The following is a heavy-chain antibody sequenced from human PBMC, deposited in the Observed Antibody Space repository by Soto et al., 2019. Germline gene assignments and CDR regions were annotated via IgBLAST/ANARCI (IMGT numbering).Heavy chain of an antibody. CDR2: IIPIFGTA. CDR1: GGTFSSYA. V-gene: IGHV1-69*01. Sequence: QVQLVQSGAEVKKPGSSVKVSCKASGGTFSSYAISWVRQAPGQGLGWMGGIIPIFGTANYAQKFQGRVTITADESTSTAYMELSSLRSEDTAVYYCARVGRTYYYDSSGSYYFDYWGQGTLVTVSS. CDR3: ARVGRTYYYDSSGSYYFDY. D-gene: IGHD3-22*01. J-gene: IGHJ4*02.